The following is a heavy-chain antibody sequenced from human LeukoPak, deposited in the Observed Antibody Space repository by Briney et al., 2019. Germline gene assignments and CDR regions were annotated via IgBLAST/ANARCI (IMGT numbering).Heavy chain of an antibody. Sequence: PGGSLRLSCSASGFTFSSYEMNWVRQAPGKGLEWVSYISSSGGTIYYADSVKGRFTISRDNAKNSLYLQMNSLRAEDTAVYYCARDLSYCTITSCSYYYYGMDVWGQGTTVTVCS. J-gene: IGHJ6*02. CDR1: GFTFSSYE. CDR2: ISSSGGTI. V-gene: IGHV3-48*03. D-gene: IGHD2-2*01. CDR3: ARDLSYCTITSCSYYYYGMDV.